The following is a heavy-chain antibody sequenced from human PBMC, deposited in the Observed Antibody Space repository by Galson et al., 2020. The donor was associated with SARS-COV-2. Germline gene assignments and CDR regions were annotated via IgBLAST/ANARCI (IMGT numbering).Heavy chain of an antibody. V-gene: IGHV3-21*01. CDR2: ISAGSSYI. D-gene: IGHD2-15*01. Sequence: GESLKISCAASGFPFSRYSINWVRQAPGKGLEWVSSISAGSSYIYYADSVKGRFTISRDNAKNSLYLQMNSLRADDRAVYYCARVGGMATTPANCFCYGLDVWGQGTTVAVSS. J-gene: IGHJ6*02. CDR3: ARVGGMATTPANCFCYGLDV. CDR1: GFPFSRYS.